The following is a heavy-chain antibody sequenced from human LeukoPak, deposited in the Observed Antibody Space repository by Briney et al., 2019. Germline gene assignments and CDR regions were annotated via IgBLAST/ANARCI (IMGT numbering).Heavy chain of an antibody. D-gene: IGHD3-3*01. V-gene: IGHV1-8*01. CDR2: MNPNSGNT. CDR1: GYTFTSYD. Sequence: ASVTVSCTASGYTFTSYDINWVRQATGQGLEWMGWMNPNSGNTGYAQKFQGRVTMTRNTSISTAYMELSSLRSEDTAVYYCARDRRITIFGVVIEAYYYGMDVWGQGTTVTVSS. J-gene: IGHJ6*02. CDR3: ARDRRITIFGVVIEAYYYGMDV.